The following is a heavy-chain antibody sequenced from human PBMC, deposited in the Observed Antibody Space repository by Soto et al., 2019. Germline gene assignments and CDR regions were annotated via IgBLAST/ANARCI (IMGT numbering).Heavy chain of an antibody. J-gene: IGHJ6*02. V-gene: IGHV3-23*01. Sequence: GGSLRLSCAASGFTFSSYAMSWVRQAPGKGLEWVSAISGSGGSTYYADSVKGRFTISRDNSKNTLYLQMNSLRAEDTAVYYCAKALSPTYCSGGSCYSGRSYYYYYGMDVWGQGTTVTVSS. CDR3: AKALSPTYCSGGSCYSGRSYYYYYGMDV. CDR1: GFTFSSYA. CDR2: ISGSGGST. D-gene: IGHD2-15*01.